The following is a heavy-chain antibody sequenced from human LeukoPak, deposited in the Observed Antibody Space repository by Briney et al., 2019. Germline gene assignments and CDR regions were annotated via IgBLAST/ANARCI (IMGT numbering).Heavy chain of an antibody. CDR1: GFTFSSYA. J-gene: IGHJ4*02. CDR2: ISYDGSNK. D-gene: IGHD6-13*01. Sequence: GGPLRLSCAASGFTFSSYAMHWVRQAPGKGLEWVAVISYDGSNKYYADSVKGRFTISRDNSKNTLYLQMNSLKTEDTAVYYCTTKSSSWDIWGQGTLVTVSS. CDR3: TTKSSSWDI. V-gene: IGHV3-30*07.